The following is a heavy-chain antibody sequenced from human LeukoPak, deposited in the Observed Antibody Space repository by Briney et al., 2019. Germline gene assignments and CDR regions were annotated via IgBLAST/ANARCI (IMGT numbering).Heavy chain of an antibody. J-gene: IGHJ4*02. CDR1: GFTFSSYS. CDR3: ARDSLEGGSSYRSDY. Sequence: AGSLLLSCAASGFTFSSYSMNWVRQAPGKGLEWVSYISRGSGTIYYGDSVKGRLTIFRDNAKNSLYLQMSSLRDEDTAVYYCARDSLEGGSSYRSDYWGQGTLV. V-gene: IGHV3-48*02. CDR2: ISRGSGTI. D-gene: IGHD5-18*01.